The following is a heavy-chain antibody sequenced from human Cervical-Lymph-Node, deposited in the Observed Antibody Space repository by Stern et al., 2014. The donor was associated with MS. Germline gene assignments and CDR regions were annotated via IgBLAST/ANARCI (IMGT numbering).Heavy chain of an antibody. CDR2: IVPMFGKP. Sequence: VQLVQSGAEVKKPGSSVRVSCKASGGTFKTSAFNWLRQAPGQGLEWMGDIVPMFGKPNYAQQFQGRVTVTADESTNTVYMELNFLTSEDTAVYYCARERSIHYPAFAPWGQGTLVTVSS. J-gene: IGHJ5*02. CDR3: ARERSIHYPAFAP. V-gene: IGHV1-69*01. CDR1: GGTFKTSA. D-gene: IGHD3-10*01.